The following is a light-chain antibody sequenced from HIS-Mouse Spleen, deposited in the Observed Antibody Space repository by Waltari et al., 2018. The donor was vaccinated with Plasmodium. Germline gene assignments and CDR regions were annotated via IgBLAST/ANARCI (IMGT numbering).Light chain of an antibody. CDR2: KAS. V-gene: IGKV1-5*03. Sequence: DIQMTQSPSTLSASVGGRVNITCRASQSISSWLAWYQQKPGKAPKLLIYKASSLESGVPSRFSGSGSGTEFTLTISSLQPDDFATYYCQQYNSYWTFGQGTKVEIK. CDR1: QSISSW. CDR3: QQYNSYWT. J-gene: IGKJ1*01.